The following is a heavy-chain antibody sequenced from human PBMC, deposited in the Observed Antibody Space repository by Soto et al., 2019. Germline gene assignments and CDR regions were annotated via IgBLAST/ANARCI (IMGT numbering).Heavy chain of an antibody. Sequence: QVQLVESGGGVVQRGESLRLSCAASGFTFSTYSMNWVRQSPGKGLEWVAVISYDGNRIYYADSVKGRFTMSRDNAKNTMFLQMSGLIPEETAIYYGARGLVVTAKGWFDLWGQGSQVTVSS. CDR3: ARGLVVTAKGWFDL. D-gene: IGHD2-21*02. V-gene: IGHV3-30-3*01. J-gene: IGHJ5*02. CDR2: ISYDGNRI. CDR1: GFTFSTYS.